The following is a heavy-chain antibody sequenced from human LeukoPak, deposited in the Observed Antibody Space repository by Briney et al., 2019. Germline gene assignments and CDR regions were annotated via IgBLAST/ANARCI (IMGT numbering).Heavy chain of an antibody. Sequence: GGSLRLSCAASGFTFSSYAMHWVRQAPGKGLEWVAVISYDGSNKYYADSVKGRFTISRDNSKNTLYLQMNSLRAEDTAVYYCARDGDYGPDYWGQGTLVTVSS. V-gene: IGHV3-30-3*01. CDR3: ARDGDYGPDY. D-gene: IGHD4-17*01. CDR2: ISYDGSNK. J-gene: IGHJ4*02. CDR1: GFTFSSYA.